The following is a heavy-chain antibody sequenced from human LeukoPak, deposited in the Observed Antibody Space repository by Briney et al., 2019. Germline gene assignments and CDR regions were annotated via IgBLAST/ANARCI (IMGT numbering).Heavy chain of an antibody. CDR2: FDPEDGET. V-gene: IGHV1-24*01. CDR1: GYTLTELS. J-gene: IGHJ4*02. D-gene: IGHD3-9*01. CDR3: AIFSDDILTAGFDY. Sequence: ASVKVSCKVSGYTLTELSMHWVRQAPGKGLEWMGGFDPEDGETIYAQKFQDRVTMTEDTSTDTAYMELSSLRSEDTAVYYCAIFSDDILTAGFDYWGQGTLVTVSS.